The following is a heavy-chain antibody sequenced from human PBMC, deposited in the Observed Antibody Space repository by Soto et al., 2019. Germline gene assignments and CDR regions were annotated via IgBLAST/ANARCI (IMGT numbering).Heavy chain of an antibody. CDR3: ARLPPGYGMDV. V-gene: IGHV1-69*12. J-gene: IGHJ6*02. CDR1: GGTLSSYA. Sequence: QVQLVQSGAEVKKPGSSVKVSCKASGGTLSSYAISWVRQAPGQGLEWMGGIIPIFGTANYAQKFQGRVTIIADEDTSTAYMELSSLRSEDTAVYYCARLPPGYGMDVWGQGTTVTVSS. CDR2: IIPIFGTA.